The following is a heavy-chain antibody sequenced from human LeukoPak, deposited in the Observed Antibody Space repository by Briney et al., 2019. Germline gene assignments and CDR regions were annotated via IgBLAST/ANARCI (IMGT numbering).Heavy chain of an antibody. CDR2: IHTSGST. Sequence: SETLSLTCTVSGGSISSYYWSWIRQPAGKGLEWIGRIHTSGSTNYNPSLKSRVTMSVDTSKNQFSLKLSSVTAADTAVYYCARDSRPYYYDSSGYYVPYYFDYWGQGTLVTVSS. CDR1: GGSISSYY. D-gene: IGHD3-22*01. V-gene: IGHV4-4*07. CDR3: ARDSRPYYYDSSGYYVPYYFDY. J-gene: IGHJ4*02.